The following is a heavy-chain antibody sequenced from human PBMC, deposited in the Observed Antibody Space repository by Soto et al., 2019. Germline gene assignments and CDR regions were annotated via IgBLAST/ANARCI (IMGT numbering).Heavy chain of an antibody. Sequence: VNVSCKASGYTFTSYDINWVRQATGQGLEWMGWMNPNSGNTGYAQKFQGRVTMTRNTSISTAYMELSSLRSEDTAVYYCARGRTIFGVVITRRYYYYGMDVWGQGTTVTVSS. V-gene: IGHV1-8*01. D-gene: IGHD3-3*01. CDR1: GYTFTSYD. CDR3: ARGRTIFGVVITRRYYYYGMDV. J-gene: IGHJ6*02. CDR2: MNPNSGNT.